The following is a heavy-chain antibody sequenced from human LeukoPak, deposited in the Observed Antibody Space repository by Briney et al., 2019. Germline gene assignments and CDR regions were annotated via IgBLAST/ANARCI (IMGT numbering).Heavy chain of an antibody. D-gene: IGHD3-16*02. J-gene: IGHJ4*02. V-gene: IGHV3-21*01. Sequence: GGSLRLSCAASGFTFSSYNMNWVRQAPGKGLEWVSSISSSSSYIYYADSVKGRFTISRDNAKNSLYLQMNSLRAEDTAVYYCARGGVIAPVDYWGQGTLVTVSS. CDR3: ARGGVIAPVDY. CDR2: ISSSSSYI. CDR1: GFTFSSYN.